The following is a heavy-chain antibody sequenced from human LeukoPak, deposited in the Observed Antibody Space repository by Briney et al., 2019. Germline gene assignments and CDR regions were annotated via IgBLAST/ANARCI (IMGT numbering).Heavy chain of an antibody. V-gene: IGHV3-21*01. J-gene: IGHJ6*02. CDR1: EFPLSTYR. CDR3: ARHEPVITLSSYYYGMDV. CDR2: ISTSSTYI. Sequence: PGGSLRLSGEASEFPLSTYRMNWVGPAQGKGLEWVSSISTSSTYIYNADSVKGRFTISRDNAKNSLYLQMNSLRDEDTAVYYCARHEPVITLSSYYYGMDVWGPGTTVTVSS. D-gene: IGHD1-14*01.